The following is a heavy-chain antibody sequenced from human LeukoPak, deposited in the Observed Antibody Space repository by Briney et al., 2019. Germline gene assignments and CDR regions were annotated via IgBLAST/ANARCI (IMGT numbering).Heavy chain of an antibody. CDR2: INPNSGAT. V-gene: IGHV1-2*02. Sequence: ASGKVSCKASGYSFTDYYMHWVRQAPGQGLEWMGWINPNSGATNYAQKFQGRVTMTRDTSINTAYMDLSRLTSDDTAVYYCARGVCSGDSCYSAWFDPWGQGSLVTVSS. D-gene: IGHD2-15*01. CDR3: ARGVCSGDSCYSAWFDP. CDR1: GYSFTDYY. J-gene: IGHJ5*02.